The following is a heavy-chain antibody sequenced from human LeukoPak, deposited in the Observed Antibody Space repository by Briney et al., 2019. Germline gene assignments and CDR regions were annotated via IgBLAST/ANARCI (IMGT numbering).Heavy chain of an antibody. Sequence: PGGSLRLSCVASGFIFSKYAMSWVRQAPGKGLEWVSSISGSGGSTYYADSVKGRFTISRDNSKNTLHLQMNSLRAEDTAVYYCVRIIYFDYWGQGTLVTVSS. CDR2: ISGSGGST. D-gene: IGHD1-14*01. V-gene: IGHV3-23*01. CDR3: VRIIYFDY. CDR1: GFIFSKYA. J-gene: IGHJ4*02.